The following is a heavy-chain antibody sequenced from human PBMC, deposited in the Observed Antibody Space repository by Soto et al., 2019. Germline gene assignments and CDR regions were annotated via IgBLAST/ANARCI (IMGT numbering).Heavy chain of an antibody. D-gene: IGHD6-13*01. J-gene: IGHJ6*02. V-gene: IGHV3-43D*03. CDR3: AKDIGPSSPTTIAAAVFYYYYGMDV. CDR2: ISWDGGST. CDR1: GFTFDDYA. Sequence: GGSLRLSCAASGFTFDDYAMHWVRQAPGKGLEWVSLISWDGGSTYYADSVKGRFTISRDNSKNSLYLQMNSLRAEDTALYYCAKDIGPSSPTTIAAAVFYYYYGMDVWGQGTTVTVSS.